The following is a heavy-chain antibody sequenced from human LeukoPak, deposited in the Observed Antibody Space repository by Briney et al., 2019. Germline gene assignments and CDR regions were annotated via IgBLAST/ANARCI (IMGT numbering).Heavy chain of an antibody. CDR1: GGSISSNSYY. J-gene: IGHJ4*02. D-gene: IGHD2-21*02. V-gene: IGHV4-39*07. Sequence: SETLSLTCTVSGGSISSNSYYWAWIRRPPGKGLEWIATISYSGNTYYNPSLQSRLTISVETSKTQFSLRLTSVTAADTAAYYCASRYCGGDCYYAYWGQGTLVTVSS. CDR3: ASRYCGGDCYYAY. CDR2: ISYSGNT.